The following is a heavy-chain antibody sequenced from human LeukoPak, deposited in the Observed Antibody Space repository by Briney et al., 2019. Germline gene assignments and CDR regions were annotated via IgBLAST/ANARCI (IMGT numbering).Heavy chain of an antibody. CDR3: ARDPRSGWYGDFDY. D-gene: IGHD6-19*01. V-gene: IGHV3-48*03. CDR2: ISSSGSTI. CDR1: GFTFSSYE. Sequence: SGGSLRLSCAASGFTFSSYEMNWVRQAPGKGLEWVSYISSSGSTIYYADSVKGRFTISRDNAKNSLYLQMNSLRAEDTAVYYCARDPRSGWYGDFDYWGQGTLVTVSS. J-gene: IGHJ4*02.